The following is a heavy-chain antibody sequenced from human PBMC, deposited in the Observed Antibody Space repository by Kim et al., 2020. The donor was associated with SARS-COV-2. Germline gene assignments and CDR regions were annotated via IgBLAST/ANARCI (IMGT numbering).Heavy chain of an antibody. CDR2: ISSDGTQK. Sequence: GGSLRLSCATSGFAFSDSPLHWVRQSPGTGLEWVALISSDGTQKNYANSVRGRFTISRDISKRTLFLQMNSLRPEDTAVYYCATDWAAFSSGTYVFDFWGRGTVVSV. CDR1: GFAFSDSP. J-gene: IGHJ4*02. D-gene: IGHD3-10*01. V-gene: IGHV3-30*04. CDR3: ATDWAAFSSGTYVFDF.